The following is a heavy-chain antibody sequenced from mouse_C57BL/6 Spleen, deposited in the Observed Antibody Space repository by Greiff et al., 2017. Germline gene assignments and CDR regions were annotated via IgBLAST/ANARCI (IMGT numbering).Heavy chain of an antibody. CDR1: GYTFTSYG. J-gene: IGHJ2*01. Sequence: QVQLQQSGAELARPGASVKLSCKASGYTFTSYGISWVKQRTGQGLEWIGEIYPRSGNTYYNEKFKGKATLTADKSSSTAYMELRSLTSEDSAVYFWARESTTVVADYFDYWGQGTTLTVSS. CDR2: IYPRSGNT. CDR3: ARESTTVVADYFDY. D-gene: IGHD1-1*01. V-gene: IGHV1-81*01.